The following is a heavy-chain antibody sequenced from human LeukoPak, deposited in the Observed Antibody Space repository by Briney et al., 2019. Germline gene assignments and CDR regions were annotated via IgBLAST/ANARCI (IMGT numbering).Heavy chain of an antibody. J-gene: IGHJ4*02. CDR3: APAYIWGSFRTFNY. CDR1: GGSISSSSYY. CDR2: ITYSGTT. D-gene: IGHD3-16*02. Sequence: SETLFLTCTVSGGSISSSSYYWGWIRQPPGKGLEWVGSITYSGTTYYNPSLKSRVTISVDTSKSQFSLKLTSVTAADTAVYYCAPAYIWGSFRTFNYWGQGTLVTVSS. V-gene: IGHV4-39*01.